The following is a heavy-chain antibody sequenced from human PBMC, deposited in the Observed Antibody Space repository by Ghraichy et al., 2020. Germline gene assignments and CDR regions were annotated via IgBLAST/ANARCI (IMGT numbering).Heavy chain of an antibody. J-gene: IGHJ4*02. V-gene: IGHV3-7*01. CDR2: IKYDGSEQ. CDR3: ARRLVGTVLVKTLDY. D-gene: IGHD2-2*01. Sequence: GGSLRLSCAASGFTFSNYWMTWVRQAPGKGLEWVANIKYDGSEQYYVDSVKGRFTVSRDNAKNSLSLQMNGLRAEDTAVYYCARRLVGTVLVKTLDYWGQGTLVTVSS. CDR1: GFTFSNYW.